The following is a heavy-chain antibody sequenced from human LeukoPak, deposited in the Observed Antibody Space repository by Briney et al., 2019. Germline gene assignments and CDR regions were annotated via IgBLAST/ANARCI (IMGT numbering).Heavy chain of an antibody. Sequence: GGSLRLSCGAPGFIFRSYGMHWVRQAPGKGLEWVACIYPDGNNKDYADSVKGRFIISRDNSKNTLFLQMNSLRPEDTAVYYCAKDWSGDYNWSDPWGQGTLVIVSS. J-gene: IGHJ5*02. D-gene: IGHD3-3*01. CDR2: IYPDGNNK. CDR1: GFIFRSYG. V-gene: IGHV3-30*02. CDR3: AKDWSGDYNWSDP.